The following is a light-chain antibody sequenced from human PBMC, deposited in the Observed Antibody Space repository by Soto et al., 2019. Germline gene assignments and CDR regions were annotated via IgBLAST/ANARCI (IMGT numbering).Light chain of an antibody. J-gene: IGKJ5*01. CDR2: DAS. CDR1: QSVSSY. V-gene: IGKV3-11*01. CDR3: QQRSDWPIT. Sequence: DIVLTQSPATLSLSPGERATLSCRASQSVSSYLAWYQQKPGQAPRLLIYDASNRATGIPARFSGSGSGTDFTLTISSLESEDFAVYSCQQRSDWPITFGQGTRLEIK.